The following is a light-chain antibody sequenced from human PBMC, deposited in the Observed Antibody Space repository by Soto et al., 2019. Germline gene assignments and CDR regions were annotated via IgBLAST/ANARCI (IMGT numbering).Light chain of an antibody. V-gene: IGKV3-20*01. Sequence: EIVLTQSPGTLSLSPGERATLSCRASQSVSSDYLAWYQQKPGQAPRLLIYGASSRATGIPDRFSGSGSGTDFTLTISRREPEDVAVYSCQQYGSSPLTFGGGTKVEIK. CDR3: QQYGSSPLT. CDR1: QSVSSDY. CDR2: GAS. J-gene: IGKJ4*01.